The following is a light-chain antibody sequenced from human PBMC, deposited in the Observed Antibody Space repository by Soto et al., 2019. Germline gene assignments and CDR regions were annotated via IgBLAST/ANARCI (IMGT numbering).Light chain of an antibody. CDR2: GAS. J-gene: IGKJ5*01. CDR1: QGISSD. V-gene: IGKV1-9*01. CDR3: QQHNIYPIT. Sequence: DILLTQSPSFLSASVGDRVTITCRASQGISSDLAWYQQKPGKAPNLLIYGASNLQTGVPSRFSGSGSGTEFTLTISSLQPEDFATYYCQQHNIYPITFGQGTQLEIK.